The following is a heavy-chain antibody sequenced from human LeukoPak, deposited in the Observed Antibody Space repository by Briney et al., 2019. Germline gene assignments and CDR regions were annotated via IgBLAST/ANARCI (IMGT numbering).Heavy chain of an antibody. J-gene: IGHJ4*02. CDR1: GFTFRNYW. CDR2: IKPDGSEK. D-gene: IGHD6-13*01. Sequence: GGSLRLSCEVSGFTFRNYWMTWVRQAPGRGLEWVANIKPDGSEKNYVDSVKGRFTISRDDAKNSLFLQMNSLRPEDTAVYFCARNDVAAAGDYWGQGTLVTVSS. CDR3: ARNDVAAAGDY. V-gene: IGHV3-7*01.